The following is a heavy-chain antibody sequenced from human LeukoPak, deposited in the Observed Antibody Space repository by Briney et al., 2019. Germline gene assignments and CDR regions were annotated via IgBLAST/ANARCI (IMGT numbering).Heavy chain of an antibody. D-gene: IGHD1-26*01. V-gene: IGHV1-2*02. Sequence: RASAKVSCKASGYTFTGYYMHWVRQAPGQGLEWMGWINPNSGVTNYAQKFQGRVTMTRDTSISTAYMELSRLRSDETAVYYCARLRPGYSGSLIDCWGQGTLVTVSS. CDR1: GYTFTGYY. J-gene: IGHJ4*02. CDR2: INPNSGVT. CDR3: ARLRPGYSGSLIDC.